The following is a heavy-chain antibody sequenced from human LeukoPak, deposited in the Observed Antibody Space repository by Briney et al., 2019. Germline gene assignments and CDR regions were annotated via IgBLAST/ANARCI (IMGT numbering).Heavy chain of an antibody. CDR1: GGTFSSYA. CDR3: ARGAKVFLRY. J-gene: IGHJ4*02. CDR2: IIPILGTA. V-gene: IGHV1-69*13. Sequence: ASVKVSCKASGGTFSSYAISWVRQAPGQGLEWMGGIIPILGTANYAQKFQGRVTITADESTGTAYMELSSLRSEDTAVYYCARGAKVFLRYWGQGTLVTVSS. D-gene: IGHD2-21*01.